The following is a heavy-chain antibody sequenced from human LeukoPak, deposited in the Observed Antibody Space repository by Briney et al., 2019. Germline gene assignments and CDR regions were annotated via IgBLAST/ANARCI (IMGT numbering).Heavy chain of an antibody. CDR3: ARGGDYYGSGRGNWFDP. V-gene: IGHV4-34*01. D-gene: IGHD3-10*01. CDR2: INHSGST. Sequence: SETLSLTCAVYGGSFSGYYWSWIRQPPGKGLEWIGEINHSGSTNYNPSLKSRVTMSLDTSNNQFSLNLSSVTAADTAVYYCARGGDYYGSGRGNWFDPWGQGTLVTVSS. J-gene: IGHJ5*02. CDR1: GGSFSGYY.